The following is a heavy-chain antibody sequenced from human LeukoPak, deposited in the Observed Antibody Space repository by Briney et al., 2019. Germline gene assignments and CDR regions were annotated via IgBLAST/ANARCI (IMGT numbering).Heavy chain of an antibody. CDR3: ARLGDYYGSGSYWLPTSTDDY. V-gene: IGHV1-8*01. J-gene: IGHJ4*02. CDR2: MNPNSGNT. CDR1: GYTFTSYD. D-gene: IGHD3-10*01. Sequence: GASVKVSCKASGYTFTSYDINWVRQATGQGLEWMGWMNPNSGNTGYAQKFQGRVTMTRNTSISTAYMELSSLRSEDTAVYYCARLGDYYGSGSYWLPTSTDDYWGQGTLVTVSS.